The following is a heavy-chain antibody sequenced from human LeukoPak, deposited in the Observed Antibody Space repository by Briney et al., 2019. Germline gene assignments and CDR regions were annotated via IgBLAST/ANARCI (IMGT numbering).Heavy chain of an antibody. J-gene: IGHJ3*02. Sequence: SETLSLTCSVSGVSTSSSYWSWIRQPPGKRLEWIGFIHQNGNTNYNPSLKSRVTMSVDTSKNQFSLQMRSVTAADTAVYYCARGYYDSSGYSNAFDIWGQGTMVAV. CDR3: ARGYYDSSGYSNAFDI. CDR1: GVSTSSSY. V-gene: IGHV4-59*01. D-gene: IGHD3-22*01. CDR2: IHQNGNT.